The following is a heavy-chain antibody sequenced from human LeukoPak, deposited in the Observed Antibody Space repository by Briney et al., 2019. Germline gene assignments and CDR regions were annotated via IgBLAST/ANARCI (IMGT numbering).Heavy chain of an antibody. Sequence: SETLSLTCIVSAGPMSSYYWSWIRQPPGGGLEWIGSIYSSGTTNYNPSLRSRVSMSLDPSNNQFSVKLSSVTAADTAVYYCASSPSGSYSQIAYWGQGTLVTVSS. CDR2: IYSSGTT. CDR3: ASSPSGSYSQIAY. D-gene: IGHD3-10*01. CDR1: AGPMSSYY. J-gene: IGHJ4*02. V-gene: IGHV4-59*08.